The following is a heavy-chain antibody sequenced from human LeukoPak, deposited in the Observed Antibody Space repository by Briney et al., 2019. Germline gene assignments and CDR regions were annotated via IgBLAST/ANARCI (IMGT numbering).Heavy chain of an antibody. CDR3: AREGRYCSGGSCGEYYYYYGMDV. V-gene: IGHV4-38-2*02. Sequence: SETLSLTCTVSGYSISSGYYWGWIRQPPGKGLEWIGSIYHSGSTYYNPSLKSRVTISVDTSKNQFSLKLSSVTAADTAVYYCAREGRYCSGGSCGEYYYYYGMDVWGQGTTVTVSS. J-gene: IGHJ6*02. CDR2: IYHSGST. D-gene: IGHD2-15*01. CDR1: GYSISSGYY.